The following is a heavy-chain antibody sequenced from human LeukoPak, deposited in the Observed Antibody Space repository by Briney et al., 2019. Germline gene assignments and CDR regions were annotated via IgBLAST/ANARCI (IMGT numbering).Heavy chain of an antibody. J-gene: IGHJ4*02. CDR1: GGSFSGYY. CDR3: ARERYFDWRVDY. D-gene: IGHD3-9*01. CDR2: INHSGST. V-gene: IGHV4-34*01. Sequence: SETLSLTCAVYGGSFSGYYWSWIRQPPGKGLEWIGEINHSGSTNYNPSLKGRVTISVDTSKNQFSLKLSSVTAADTAVYYCARERYFDWRVDYWGQGTLVTVSS.